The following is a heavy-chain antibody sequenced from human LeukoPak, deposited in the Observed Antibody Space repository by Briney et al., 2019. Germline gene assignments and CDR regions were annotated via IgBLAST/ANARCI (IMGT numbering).Heavy chain of an antibody. CDR3: AGGRGYSGYDYFDY. CDR2: IRAYNGNT. Sequence: ASVKVSCKVSGYTFTSYGINWVRQAPGQGLEWMGWIRAYNGNTNYAQKFQGRVTMTTDAPTSTAYMELRSLRSEDTAVYYCAGGRGYSGYDYFDYWGQGTLVTVSS. V-gene: IGHV1-18*01. D-gene: IGHD5-12*01. CDR1: GYTFTSYG. J-gene: IGHJ4*02.